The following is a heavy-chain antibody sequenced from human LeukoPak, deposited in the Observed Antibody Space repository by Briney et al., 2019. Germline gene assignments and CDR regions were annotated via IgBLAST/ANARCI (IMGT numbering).Heavy chain of an antibody. V-gene: IGHV3-74*01. CDR1: GVTFSSYA. D-gene: IGHD6-13*01. J-gene: IGHJ3*02. CDR3: TRQQLDAFDI. CDR2: INSDGSST. Sequence: GGSLRLSCAASGVTFSSYAMSWVRQAPGTGLVWVSRINSDGSSTTYADSVKGRFTISRDNAKNTLSLQMNSLRAEDTAVYYCTRQQLDAFDIWGPGTMVTVSS.